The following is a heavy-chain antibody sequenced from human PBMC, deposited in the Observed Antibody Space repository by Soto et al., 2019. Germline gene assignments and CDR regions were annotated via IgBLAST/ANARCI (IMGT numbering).Heavy chain of an antibody. CDR1: EFMFSGYS. V-gene: IGHV3-48*02. Sequence: EGTMRLSWGVSEFMFSGYSMNWVRQAPGKGLEWLSYICSRSQTIYYADSVKGRFTVSRDNAKNSLYLQMNSLSDEDTAVYFCAREVIMGSRSFDYWGQGTLVTVSS. D-gene: IGHD1-26*01. CDR3: AREVIMGSRSFDY. J-gene: IGHJ4*02. CDR2: ICSRSQTI.